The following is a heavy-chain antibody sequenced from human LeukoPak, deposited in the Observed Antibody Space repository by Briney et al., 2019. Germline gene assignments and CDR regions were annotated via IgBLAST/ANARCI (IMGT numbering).Heavy chain of an antibody. CDR2: IYHSGST. V-gene: IGHV4-38-2*02. Sequence: SETLSLTCTVSGYSISGGYYWGWIRQPPGKGLEWIGSIYHSGSTYYNPSLKSRVTISVDTSKNQFSLKLSSVTAADTAVYYCARDKLIAARPYAFDIWGQGTMVTVSS. CDR3: ARDKLIAARPYAFDI. J-gene: IGHJ3*02. D-gene: IGHD6-6*01. CDR1: GYSISGGYY.